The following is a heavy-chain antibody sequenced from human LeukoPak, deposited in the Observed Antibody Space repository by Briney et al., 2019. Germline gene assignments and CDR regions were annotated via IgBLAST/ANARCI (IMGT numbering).Heavy chain of an antibody. V-gene: IGHV3-30*18. CDR1: GFTFSSYG. CDR3: AKEGSDAFDI. CDR2: ISYDGSNK. Sequence: PGRSLRLSCAASGFTFSSYGMHWVRQAPGKGLEWVAVISYDGSNKYYADSVKGRFTISRDNSKNTLYLQMNSLRAEDTAVYYCAKEGSDAFDIWGQGTMVTVSS. J-gene: IGHJ3*02.